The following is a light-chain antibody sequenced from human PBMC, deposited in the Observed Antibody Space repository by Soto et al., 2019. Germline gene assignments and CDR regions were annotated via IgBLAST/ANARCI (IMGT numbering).Light chain of an antibody. CDR3: SSYTSSSTLV. CDR1: SSDVGGYNY. J-gene: IGLJ2*01. CDR2: EVS. V-gene: IGLV2-14*01. Sequence: QSVLTQPASVSGSHGQSITISCTGTSSDVGGYNYVSWYQQHPGKAPKLMIYEVSNRPSGVSNRFSGSKSGNTASLTISGLQAEDEADYYCSSYTSSSTLVFGGGTKLTVL.